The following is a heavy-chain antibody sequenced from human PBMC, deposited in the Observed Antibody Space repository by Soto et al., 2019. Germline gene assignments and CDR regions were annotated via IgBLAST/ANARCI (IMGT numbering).Heavy chain of an antibody. Sequence: QVQLVQSGAEVKQPGASVKLSCKASGYIFVHCFMHWVRQAPGQGLEWMGGINPSSGTTTYAQKYEDRVTVTSDTSTSTVYMELSGLGSEDTAMYYCARSLGETTSLFDYWGQGSLVTVSA. CDR1: GYIFVHCF. V-gene: IGHV1-46*01. CDR3: ARSLGETTSLFDY. J-gene: IGHJ4*02. D-gene: IGHD3-16*01. CDR2: INPSSGTT.